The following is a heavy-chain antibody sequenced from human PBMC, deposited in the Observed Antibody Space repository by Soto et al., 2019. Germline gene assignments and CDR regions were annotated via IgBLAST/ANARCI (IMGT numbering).Heavy chain of an antibody. Sequence: PGGSLRLSCAGPGITLSIYAMNWVLQAPGKGLEWVSTISGSGGSTHYGDSVKGRFTISRDNSKNTLYLQMNSLRAEDTAVYYCARGNYGFEPWGQGTLVTVSS. V-gene: IGHV3-23*01. J-gene: IGHJ5*02. CDR3: ARGNYGFEP. CDR2: ISGSGGST. D-gene: IGHD3-10*01. CDR1: GITLSIYA.